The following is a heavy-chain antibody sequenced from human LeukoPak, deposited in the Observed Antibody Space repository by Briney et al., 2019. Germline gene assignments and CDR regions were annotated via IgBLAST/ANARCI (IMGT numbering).Heavy chain of an antibody. CDR3: ARTYRNIVVIPAAIVQTVIYWYFDL. V-gene: IGHV4-30-2*01. Sequence: PSQTLSLTCAVSGGSISSGGYSWSWIRQPPGKGLEWIGYIYHSGSTYYHPSLKSRVTISVDRSKNQFSLKLSSVTAADTAVYYCARTYRNIVVIPAAIVQTVIYWYFDLWGRGTLVTVSS. CDR1: GGSISSGGYS. D-gene: IGHD2-2*01. J-gene: IGHJ2*01. CDR2: IYHSGST.